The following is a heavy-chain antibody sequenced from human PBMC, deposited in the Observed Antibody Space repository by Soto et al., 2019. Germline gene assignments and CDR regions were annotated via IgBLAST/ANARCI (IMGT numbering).Heavy chain of an antibody. CDR1: GFTFSGFW. Sequence: GGSLRLSCAASGFTFSGFWMSWVRQTPGKGLEWVANMNQDGSEKYYVDSVKGRFTISRDNAKDSLFLQMNSLRAEDTALYYCARGLLAAGTALFDYWGQGTLVTVSS. V-gene: IGHV3-7*05. D-gene: IGHD6-13*01. CDR3: ARGLLAAGTALFDY. CDR2: MNQDGSEK. J-gene: IGHJ4*02.